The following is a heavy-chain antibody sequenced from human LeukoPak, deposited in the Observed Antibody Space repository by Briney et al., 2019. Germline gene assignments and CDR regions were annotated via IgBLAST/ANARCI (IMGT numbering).Heavy chain of an antibody. D-gene: IGHD2-15*01. CDR1: GYTFTSYG. V-gene: IGHV1-18*04. CDR2: ISAYNGNT. J-gene: IGHJ6*04. CDR3: ARVPGAAYYYGMDV. Sequence: ASVKVSCKASGYTFTSYGISWARQAPGQGLEWMGWISAYNGNTNYAQKLQGRVTMTTDTSTSTAYMELRSLRSDDTAVYYCARVPGAAYYYGMDVWGKGTTVTVSS.